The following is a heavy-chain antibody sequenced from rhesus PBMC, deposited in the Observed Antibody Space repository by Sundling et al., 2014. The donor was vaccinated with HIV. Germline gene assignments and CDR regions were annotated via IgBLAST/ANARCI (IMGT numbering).Heavy chain of an antibody. J-gene: IGHJ4*01. CDR3: VRDQATVLDY. Sequence: QVQLQESGPGLVKSSETLSLTCAVSGGSITGSYYWTWIRQPPGGGLEWIGNIYGNTATTKYNPSLKSRVTISKDTPKNQFSLKLISVTAADTAVYYCVRDQATVLDYWGQGVLVTVSS. CDR2: IYGNTATT. CDR1: GGSITGSYY. D-gene: IGHD5-36*01. V-gene: IGHV4-143*01.